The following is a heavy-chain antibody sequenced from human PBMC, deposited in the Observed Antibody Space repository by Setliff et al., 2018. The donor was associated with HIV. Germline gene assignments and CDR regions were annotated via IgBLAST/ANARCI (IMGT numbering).Heavy chain of an antibody. CDR1: GGSMSGYY. D-gene: IGHD5-18*01. CDR3: VRDPGYTSGSTFHFDY. J-gene: IGHJ4*02. Sequence: PSQTLSLTCSVSGGSMSGYYWNWIRQPAGKGLEWIGRIYSSGSTNHNPSLKSRVTMSVDTSKNQFSLSLSSVTAADTAVYFCVRDPGYTSGSTFHFDYWGQGTLVTVSS. V-gene: IGHV4-4*07. CDR2: IYSSGST.